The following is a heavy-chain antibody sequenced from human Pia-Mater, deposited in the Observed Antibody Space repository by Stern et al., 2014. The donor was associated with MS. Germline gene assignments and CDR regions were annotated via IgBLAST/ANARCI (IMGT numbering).Heavy chain of an antibody. CDR3: AKGSRIVGSTEFDS. Sequence: EVQLVEPGGGLAQPGGSLRLSCAGSGFTFSDYGMSWVRQAPGKGLEWVSGISGSGGSTYYAASVQGRFNISRDKSMDTMYLQMSSLRVDDTAVYYCAKGSRIVGSTEFDSWGQGTLVTVSS. CDR1: GFTFSDYG. J-gene: IGHJ4*02. D-gene: IGHD1-26*01. V-gene: IGHV3-23*04. CDR2: ISGSGGST.